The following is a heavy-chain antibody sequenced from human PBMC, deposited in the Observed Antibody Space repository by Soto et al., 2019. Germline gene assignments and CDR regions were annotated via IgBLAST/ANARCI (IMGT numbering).Heavy chain of an antibody. Sequence: EVQLVESGGGLVQPGGSLRLSCAASGFTLSSYWMHWARQAPGKGLVWVSRISSDGSSTNYADSVKGRFTVSRDNAKNTLHLQMNSLIAEDTAVYYCARVHYCSSSSCYSYFDSWGQGTLVTVSS. V-gene: IGHV3-74*01. CDR2: ISSDGSST. J-gene: IGHJ4*02. CDR3: ARVHYCSSSSCYSYFDS. CDR1: GFTLSSYW. D-gene: IGHD2-2*01.